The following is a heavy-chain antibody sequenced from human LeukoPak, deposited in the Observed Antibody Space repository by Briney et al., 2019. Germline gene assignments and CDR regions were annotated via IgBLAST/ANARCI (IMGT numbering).Heavy chain of an antibody. J-gene: IGHJ5*02. CDR2: IYHSGST. D-gene: IGHD3-9*01. V-gene: IGHV4-4*02. CDR3: ARLHPNFDWLFKRLRFDP. CDR1: GGSISSSNW. Sequence: SETLSLTCAVSGGSISSSNWWSWVRQPPGKGLEWIGEIYHSGSTNYNPSLKSRVTISVDKSKNQFSLKLSSVTAADTAVYYCARLHPNFDWLFKRLRFDPWGQGTLVTVSS.